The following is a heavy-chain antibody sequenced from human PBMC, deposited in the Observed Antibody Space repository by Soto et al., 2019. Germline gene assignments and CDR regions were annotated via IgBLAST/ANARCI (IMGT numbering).Heavy chain of an antibody. CDR1: GFTVSSNY. Sequence: GGSLRLSCAASGFTVSSNYMSWVRQAPGKGLEWVSVIYSGGSTYYAGSVKGRFTISRDNSKNTLYLQMNSLRAEDTAVYYCARDPIVVVPAARGGSGAFDIWGQGTMVTVSS. CDR2: IYSGGST. J-gene: IGHJ3*02. V-gene: IGHV3-66*01. D-gene: IGHD2-2*01. CDR3: ARDPIVVVPAARGGSGAFDI.